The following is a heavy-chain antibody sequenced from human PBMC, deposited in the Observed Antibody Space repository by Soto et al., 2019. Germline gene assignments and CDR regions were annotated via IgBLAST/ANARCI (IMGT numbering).Heavy chain of an antibody. J-gene: IGHJ4*02. V-gene: IGHV3-15*01. Sequence: PGGSLRLSCAASGFTFSNAWMSWVRQAPGKGLEWVGRIKSKTDGGTTDYAAPVKGRFTISRDDSKNTLYLQMNSLKTEDTAVYYCTTGPRGSTNGVGSSFDYWGQGTLVTVSS. D-gene: IGHD2-8*01. CDR3: TTGPRGSTNGVGSSFDY. CDR2: IKSKTDGGTT. CDR1: GFTFSNAW.